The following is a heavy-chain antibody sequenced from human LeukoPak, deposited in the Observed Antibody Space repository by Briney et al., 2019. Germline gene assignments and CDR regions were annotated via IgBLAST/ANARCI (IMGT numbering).Heavy chain of an antibody. CDR1: GGSFNGYY. D-gene: IGHD4-23*01. CDR2: ISHSGST. CDR3: ARRTTVALGVFDY. J-gene: IGHJ4*02. V-gene: IGHV4-34*01. Sequence: SETLSPTCAVSGGSFNGYYWSWIRQPPGKGLEWIGEISHSGSTNYNPSLKSRVTTSVDTSKKHFSLRLSSVTAADTAVYYCARRTTVALGVFDYWGQGTLVTVSS.